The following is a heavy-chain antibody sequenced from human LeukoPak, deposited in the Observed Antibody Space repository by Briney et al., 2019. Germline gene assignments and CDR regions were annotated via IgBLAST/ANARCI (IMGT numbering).Heavy chain of an antibody. CDR3: ARDAGYCSGGSCYPGQFDY. Sequence: GGSLRLSCAASGFAFSTYAMGWVRRAPGKGLEWVSSISGRGDVTKYADSMRGRFTISRDNSKNTLYLQMNSLRAEDTAVYYCARDAGYCSGGSCYPGQFDYWGQGTLVTVSS. V-gene: IGHV3-23*01. CDR1: GFAFSTYA. J-gene: IGHJ4*02. D-gene: IGHD2-15*01. CDR2: ISGRGDVT.